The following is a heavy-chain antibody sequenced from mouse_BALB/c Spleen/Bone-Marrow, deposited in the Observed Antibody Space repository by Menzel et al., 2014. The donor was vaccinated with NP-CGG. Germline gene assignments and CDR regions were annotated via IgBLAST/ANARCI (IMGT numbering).Heavy chain of an antibody. J-gene: IGHJ3*01. Sequence: EVMLVESGGGLAQPGGSRKLSCAASGFTFSSFGMHWVRQAPEKGLEWVAYISSGSSTIYYADTVKGRFTISRDNPKNTLSLQMTSLRSEDTAMYYCAREYGNCWFAYWGQGTLVTVSA. CDR2: ISSGSSTI. D-gene: IGHD2-10*02. V-gene: IGHV5-17*02. CDR1: GFTFSSFG. CDR3: AREYGNCWFAY.